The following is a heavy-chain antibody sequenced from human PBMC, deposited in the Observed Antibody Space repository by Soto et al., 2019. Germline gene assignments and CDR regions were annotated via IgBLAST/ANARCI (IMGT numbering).Heavy chain of an antibody. CDR1: GVTFNRQD. J-gene: IGHJ4*02. Sequence: QVQLVQSGAEVKKPGSSVKVSCKASGVTFNRQDMRWVRQAPGQRLEWMGGVIPMFGTPHYAEKFQDRVTITSHESTGIAYLELSSLTSADSSVYYCAISEGRDGYSFDYWGPGTLVTVS. V-gene: IGHV1-69*01. D-gene: IGHD5-12*01. CDR2: VIPMFGTP. CDR3: AISEGRDGYSFDY.